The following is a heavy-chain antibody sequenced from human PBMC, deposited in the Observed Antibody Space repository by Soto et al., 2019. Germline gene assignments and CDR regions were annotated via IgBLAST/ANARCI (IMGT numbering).Heavy chain of an antibody. D-gene: IGHD3-3*01. CDR2: TRNKTEEFTT. J-gene: IGHJ4*02. V-gene: IGHV3-72*01. Sequence: EVQLVESGGGLVQPGRSLRLSCAASGFTLSDHYMDWVRQAPEKGLEWVGRTRNKTEEFTTEYAASVKGKFTISRDESKKTLYLQVNSLKSDDTAVYYCVGFISGVVHWGQGTLVTVSS. CDR3: VGFISGVVH. CDR1: GFTLSDHY.